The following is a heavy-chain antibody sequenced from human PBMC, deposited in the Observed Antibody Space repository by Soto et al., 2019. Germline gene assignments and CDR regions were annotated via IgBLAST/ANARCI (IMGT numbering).Heavy chain of an antibody. D-gene: IGHD1-26*01. J-gene: IGHJ4*02. CDR3: VRVEMNAGDFTPTFDR. V-gene: IGHV4-39*01. CDR2: IYDTGNN. Sequence: SETLSLTCTVSGDSLRSSYHYWGWIRQSPGKGLEWIGSIYDTGNNYYNPPLKSRVSISVDMATNEITLRLRAESVADTAVYYCVRVEMNAGDFTPTFDRWGQGALVTVSS. CDR1: GDSLRSSYHY.